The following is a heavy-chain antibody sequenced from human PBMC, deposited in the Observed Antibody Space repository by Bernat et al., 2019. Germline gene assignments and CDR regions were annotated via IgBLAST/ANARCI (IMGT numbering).Heavy chain of an antibody. Sequence: QVQLVESGGGVVQPGRSPRLSCAASGFTFSSYGMHWVRQAPGKGLEWVAVIWYDGSNKYYADSVKGRFTISRDNSKNTLYLQMNSLRAEDTAVYYCARDPGPEVTNDAFDIWGQGTMVTVSS. CDR1: GFTFSSYG. CDR2: IWYDGSNK. CDR3: ARDPGPEVTNDAFDI. V-gene: IGHV3-33*01. D-gene: IGHD2-21*02. J-gene: IGHJ3*02.